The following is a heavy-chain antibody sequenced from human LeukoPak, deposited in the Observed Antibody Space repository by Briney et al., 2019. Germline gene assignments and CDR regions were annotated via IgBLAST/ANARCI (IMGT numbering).Heavy chain of an antibody. V-gene: IGHV3-23*01. J-gene: IGHJ3*02. Sequence: GGSLRFSCAASGFTFCSYAMSWVRQAPGKGLEWVSAISGSGGTTYYADSVKGRCTISRDNSKNTLYLQMNSLRAEDTAVYYCAKDGYCSGGTCSGIRGDIWGQGTMVTVSS. CDR2: ISGSGGTT. CDR1: GFTFCSYA. D-gene: IGHD2-15*01. CDR3: AKDGYCSGGTCSGIRGDI.